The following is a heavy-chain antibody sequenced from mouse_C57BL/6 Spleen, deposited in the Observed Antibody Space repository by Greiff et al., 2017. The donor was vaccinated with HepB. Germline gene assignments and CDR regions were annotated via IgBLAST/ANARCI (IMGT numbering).Heavy chain of an antibody. V-gene: IGHV5-12*01. CDR3: ARQGDYSPFAY. D-gene: IGHD2-13*01. CDR1: GFTFSDYY. Sequence: EVKLVESGGGLVQPGGSLKLSCAASGFTFSDYYMYWVRQTPEKRLEWVAYISNGGGSTYYPDTVKGRFTISRDNAKNTLYLQMSRLKSEDTAMYYCARQGDYSPFAYWGQGTLVTVSA. J-gene: IGHJ3*01. CDR2: ISNGGGST.